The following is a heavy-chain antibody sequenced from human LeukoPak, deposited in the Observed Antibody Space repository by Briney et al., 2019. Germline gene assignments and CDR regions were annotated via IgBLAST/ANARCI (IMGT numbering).Heavy chain of an antibody. V-gene: IGHV3-7*01. J-gene: IGHJ4*02. Sequence: SGGSLRLSCAASGFTFSSYWMSWVRQAPGKGLEWVANIKQDGSEKYYVDSVKGRFTISRDNAKNSLFLQMSSLRAEDTAVYYCARAAYDSSWYADWGQGTLVTVSS. D-gene: IGHD6-13*01. CDR2: IKQDGSEK. CDR3: ARAAYDSSWYAD. CDR1: GFTFSSYW.